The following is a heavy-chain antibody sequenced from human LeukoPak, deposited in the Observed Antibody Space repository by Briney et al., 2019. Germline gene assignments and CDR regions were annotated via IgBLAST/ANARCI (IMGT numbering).Heavy chain of an antibody. V-gene: IGHV4-59*08. CDR3: ARKVRSSLYNWFDP. CDR2: IYYSGST. J-gene: IGHJ5*02. Sequence: PLETLSLTCTVSGGSISDYHWNWIRQPPGKTLEWIGSIYYSGSTSYNPSLKSRVTISVDTSKNQFSLNLNSVTAADTAVYYCARKVRSSLYNWFDPWGQGTLVPVSS. D-gene: IGHD6-6*01. CDR1: GGSISDYH.